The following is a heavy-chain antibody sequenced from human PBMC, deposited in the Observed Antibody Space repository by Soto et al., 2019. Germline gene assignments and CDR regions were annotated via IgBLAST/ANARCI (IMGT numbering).Heavy chain of an antibody. D-gene: IGHD3-10*01. CDR1: GFSLTTPGVG. CDR2: IFWYDDK. Sequence: ITLKESGPTLVNHTQTLTLTCTFSGFSLTTPGVGVGWVRQPPGKALEWLALIFWYDDKRYSPSLKRRVTITKDTPSNQVVLAVTSMEPGDTATYYGVHVYPYARDWCGGTEFFQPWGQGTLVTVSS. J-gene: IGHJ1*01. CDR3: VHVYPYARDWCGGTEFFQP. V-gene: IGHV2-5*01.